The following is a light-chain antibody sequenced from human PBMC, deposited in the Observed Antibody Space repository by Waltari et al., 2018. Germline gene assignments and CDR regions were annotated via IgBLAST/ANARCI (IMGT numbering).Light chain of an antibody. CDR2: YAS. Sequence: DIQMTQSPSSLSASVGYTVTITCRPSQNIVTFLNWYQQKAGKPPALLLFYASNLQSGVPSRFSGRESGTDFTLTISSLQPEDFATYFCQQAYSFPWTFGQGTRVEVK. J-gene: IGKJ1*01. CDR3: QQAYSFPWT. V-gene: IGKV1-39*01. CDR1: QNIVTF.